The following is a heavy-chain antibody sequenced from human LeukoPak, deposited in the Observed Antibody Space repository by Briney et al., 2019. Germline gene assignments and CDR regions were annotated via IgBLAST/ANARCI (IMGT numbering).Heavy chain of an antibody. J-gene: IGHJ4*02. Sequence: ASVKVSCKASGYTFTSYDINWARQATGQGLEWMGWMNPNSGNTGYAQKFQGRVTMTRNTSISTAYMELSSLRSEDTAVYYCARGATKDMYYFDYWGQGTLVTVSS. CDR3: ARGATKDMYYFDY. V-gene: IGHV1-8*01. CDR2: MNPNSGNT. D-gene: IGHD5-12*01. CDR1: GYTFTSYD.